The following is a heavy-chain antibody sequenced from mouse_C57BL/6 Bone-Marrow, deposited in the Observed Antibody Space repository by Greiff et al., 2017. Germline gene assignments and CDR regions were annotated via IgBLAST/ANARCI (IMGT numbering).Heavy chain of an antibody. CDR1: GYTFTSYW. D-gene: IGHD1-1*01. J-gene: IGHJ1*03. Sequence: VQLQQPGAELVMPGASVKLSCKASGYTFTSYWMHWVKQRPGQGLEWIGEIDPSDSYINYNQKLKGKSTLTVAKSSSTAYMQLSSLTAEDSAVYYCARKRRLRYWYFDVWGTGTTVTVSS. V-gene: IGHV1-69*01. CDR2: IDPSDSYI. CDR3: ARKRRLRYWYFDV.